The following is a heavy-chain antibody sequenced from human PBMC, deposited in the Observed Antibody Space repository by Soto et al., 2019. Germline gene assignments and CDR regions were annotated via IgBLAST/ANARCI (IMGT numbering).Heavy chain of an antibody. Sequence: GESLKISCKGSGYSFTNYWIGWVRQMPGQGLEWMGIIYPGESDTRYSPSFQGQVTISVDKSISTAYLQWSSLKASDTAMYYCARHVLAGFSSSRGDTSYYYYGMDVWGQGSTGTVSS. V-gene: IGHV5-51*01. D-gene: IGHD2-2*01. CDR1: GYSFTNYW. J-gene: IGHJ6*02. CDR3: ARHVLAGFSSSRGDTSYYYYGMDV. CDR2: IYPGESDT.